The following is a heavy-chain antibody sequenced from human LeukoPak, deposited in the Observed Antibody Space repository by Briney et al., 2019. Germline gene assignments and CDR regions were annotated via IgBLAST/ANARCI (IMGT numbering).Heavy chain of an antibody. CDR2: INHSGST. V-gene: IGHV4-34*01. D-gene: IGHD1-1*01. CDR3: ARGQRTGFDH. Sequence: PSETLSLTCAVYGGSFSGYYWSWIRQPPGKGLEWIGEINHSGSTNYNPSLKSRVTISVDTSKNQFSLKLSSVTAADTAVYYCARGQRTGFDHWGQGTLVTVSS. J-gene: IGHJ4*02. CDR1: GGSFSGYY.